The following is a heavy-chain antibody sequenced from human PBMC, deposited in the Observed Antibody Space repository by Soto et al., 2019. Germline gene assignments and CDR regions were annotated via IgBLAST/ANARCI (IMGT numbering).Heavy chain of an antibody. J-gene: IGHJ6*02. V-gene: IGHV4-34*01. CDR2: INHSGST. Sequence: QVQLQQWGAGLLKPSETLSLTCAVYGGSFSGYYWSWIRQPPGKGLEWIGEINHSGSTNYNPSLKCRVTISVDTSKNQFSLKLSSVTAADTAVYYCASFPKWSTYYGMDVWGQGTTVTVSS. D-gene: IGHD2-15*01. CDR3: ASFPKWSTYYGMDV. CDR1: GGSFSGYY.